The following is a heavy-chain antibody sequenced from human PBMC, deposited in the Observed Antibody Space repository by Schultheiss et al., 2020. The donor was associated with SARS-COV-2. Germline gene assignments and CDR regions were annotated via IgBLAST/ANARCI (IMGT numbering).Heavy chain of an antibody. V-gene: IGHV4-34*01. CDR2: IYHSGST. D-gene: IGHD4-17*01. CDR3: ASVNRNYGDYGGYFDY. CDR1: GESFSGYY. J-gene: IGHJ4*02. Sequence: SETLSLTCAVYGESFSGYYWSWIRQPPGKGLEWIGSIYHSGSTYYNPSLKSRVTISVDTSKNQFSLKLSSVTAADTAVYYCASVNRNYGDYGGYFDYWGQGTLVTVSS.